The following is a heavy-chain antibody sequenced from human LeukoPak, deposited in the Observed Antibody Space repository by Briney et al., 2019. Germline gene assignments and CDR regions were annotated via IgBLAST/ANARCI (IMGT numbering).Heavy chain of an antibody. V-gene: IGHV3-23*01. CDR3: AKGYDYGDYGFDY. Sequence: GGSLRLSCAASGFTFSSYAMSWVRQAPGKGLEWVSAISGSGGSTHYADSVNGRFTISRDNSKNTLYLQMNSLRAEDTAVYYCAKGYDYGDYGFDYWGQGTLVTVSS. D-gene: IGHD4-17*01. J-gene: IGHJ4*02. CDR2: ISGSGGST. CDR1: GFTFSSYA.